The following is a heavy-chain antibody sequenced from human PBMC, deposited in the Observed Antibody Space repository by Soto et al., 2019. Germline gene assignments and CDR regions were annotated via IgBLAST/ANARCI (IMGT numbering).Heavy chain of an antibody. V-gene: IGHV5-10-1*04. CDR2: IDPSDPYV. Sequence: GESLKISCQGSGYRFSSSWIGWVRQKPGKGLEWVGRIDPSDPYVNYSPSFQGRVTISADKSSSTAYLQWRSLEASDTGIYYCAKRACNYHTYHYSYAMDVWGQGTTVTVSS. J-gene: IGHJ6*02. CDR1: GYRFSSSW. D-gene: IGHD1-7*01. CDR3: AKRACNYHTYHYSYAMDV.